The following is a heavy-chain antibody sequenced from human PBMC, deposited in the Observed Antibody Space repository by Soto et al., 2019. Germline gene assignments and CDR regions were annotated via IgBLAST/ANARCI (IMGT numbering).Heavy chain of an antibody. Sequence: GASVKFSCKTSGFSFTSNHIHWLRQAPGQGLEWMGVINPSLGRANYAQQFQDRVAMTWDTSTTTVYMELSGLRSDDTAVYYCALSQGYYDSSGYLSYYFDYWGQGTLVTVSS. CDR1: GFSFTSNH. D-gene: IGHD3-22*01. J-gene: IGHJ4*02. CDR2: INPSLGRA. V-gene: IGHV1-46*01. CDR3: ALSQGYYDSSGYLSYYFDY.